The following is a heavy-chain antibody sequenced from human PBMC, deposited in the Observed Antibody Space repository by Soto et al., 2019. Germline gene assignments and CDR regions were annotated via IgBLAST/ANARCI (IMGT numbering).Heavy chain of an antibody. J-gene: IGHJ4*02. CDR1: GYTFTGYY. CDR2: INPNSGAT. D-gene: IGHD5-12*01. V-gene: IGHV1-2*02. Sequence: ASVKVSCKASGYTFTGYYIHWVRQAPGQGLEWMGWINPNSGATNQAQKFQGRVTMARGTSISTAYMELSRLTSDDTAVYYCARDAVSTIGDFDYWGQGTLVTVS. CDR3: ARDAVSTIGDFDY.